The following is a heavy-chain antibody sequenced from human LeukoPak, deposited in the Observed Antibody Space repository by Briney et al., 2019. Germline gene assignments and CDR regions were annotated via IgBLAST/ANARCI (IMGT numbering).Heavy chain of an antibody. J-gene: IGHJ4*02. V-gene: IGHV3-9*03. CDR3: AKERDRYCSSTSCLGSPLDY. CDR2: ISWNSGSI. D-gene: IGHD2-2*01. Sequence: GGSLRLSCAASGFTFDDYAMHWVRQAPGKGLEWVSGISWNSGSIGYADSVKGRFTISRDNAKNSLYLQMNSLRAEDMALYYCAKERDRYCSSTSCLGSPLDYWGQGALVTVSS. CDR1: GFTFDDYA.